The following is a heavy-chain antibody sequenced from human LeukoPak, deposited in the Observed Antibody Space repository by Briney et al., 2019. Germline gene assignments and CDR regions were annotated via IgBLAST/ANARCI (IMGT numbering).Heavy chain of an antibody. Sequence: ASVKVSCKASGYTFTSYYMHWVRQAPGQGLEWMGIINPSGGSTSYAQKFQGRVTMTRDMSTSTVYMELSSLGSEDTAVYYCARAMISTRRAFDIWGQGTMVTVSS. CDR1: GYTFTSYY. CDR3: ARAMISTRRAFDI. CDR2: INPSGGST. D-gene: IGHD2-2*01. J-gene: IGHJ3*02. V-gene: IGHV1-46*01.